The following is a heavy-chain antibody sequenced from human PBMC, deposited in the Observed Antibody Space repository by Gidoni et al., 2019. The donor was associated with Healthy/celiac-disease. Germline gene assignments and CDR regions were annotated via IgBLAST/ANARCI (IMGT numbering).Heavy chain of an antibody. Sequence: EVQLLESGGGLVQPGGSLRLSCAASGFTFSSYAMSWVRPAPGKGLEGVSAISGSGGSTYYADSVKGRFTISRDNSKNTLYLQMNSLRAEDTAVYYCAKMEGAFSVSGWSSSWGPTRDYYYYYMDVWGKGTTVTVSS. D-gene: IGHD6-13*01. V-gene: IGHV3-23*01. CDR1: GFTFSSYA. CDR2: ISGSGGST. CDR3: AKMEGAFSVSGWSSSWGPTRDYYYYYMDV. J-gene: IGHJ6*03.